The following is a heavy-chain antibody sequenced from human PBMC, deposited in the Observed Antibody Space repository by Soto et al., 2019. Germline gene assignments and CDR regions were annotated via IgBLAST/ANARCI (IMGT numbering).Heavy chain of an antibody. CDR1: GYTLTELS. V-gene: IGHV1-24*01. J-gene: IGHJ3*02. Sequence: QVPLVQSGAEVKKPGASVKVSCKVSGYTLTELSMHWVRQAPGKGLEWMGGFDPEDGETIYAQKFQGRVTMTEDTSTDTAYMELSSLRSEDTAVYYCATAEDCSGGSCYSSRAFDIWGQGTMVTVSS. D-gene: IGHD2-15*01. CDR3: ATAEDCSGGSCYSSRAFDI. CDR2: FDPEDGET.